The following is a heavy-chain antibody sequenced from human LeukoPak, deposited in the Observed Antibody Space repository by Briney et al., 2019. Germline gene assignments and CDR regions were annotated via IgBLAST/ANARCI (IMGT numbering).Heavy chain of an antibody. CDR2: INPNSGGT. Sequence: GASVKVSCKASGYTFTGYYMHWVRQAPGQGLEWMGWINPNSGGTNYAQKFQGRVTMTRDTSISTAYMELSRLRSDDTAVYYCARAFGDYYDSSGYGYYFDYWGQGTLVTVSS. V-gene: IGHV1-2*02. CDR1: GYTFTGYY. J-gene: IGHJ4*02. CDR3: ARAFGDYYDSSGYGYYFDY. D-gene: IGHD3-22*01.